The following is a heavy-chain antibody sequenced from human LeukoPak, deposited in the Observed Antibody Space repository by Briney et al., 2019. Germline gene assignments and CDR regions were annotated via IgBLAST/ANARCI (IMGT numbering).Heavy chain of an antibody. CDR3: AKEGRSLQTY. CDR1: GFMFSSNW. CDR2: IKEDGTET. Sequence: GSLRLSCAASGFMFSSNWMSWVRLAPGKGLERVANIKEDGTETYYVDSVKGRFTISRDNAKNSLYLQMNSLRVEDTAVYYCAKEGRSLQTYWGQGTLVTVSS. V-gene: IGHV3-7*03. D-gene: IGHD5-24*01. J-gene: IGHJ4*02.